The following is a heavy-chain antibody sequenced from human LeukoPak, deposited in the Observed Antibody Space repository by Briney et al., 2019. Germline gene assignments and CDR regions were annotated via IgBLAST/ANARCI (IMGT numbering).Heavy chain of an antibody. CDR2: ITGSGGGT. D-gene: IGHD6-6*01. CDR3: ARELGFKTWFDP. Sequence: TGGSLRLSCATSQFKFENYGMTWVRQAPGKGLEWVSSITGSGGGTRYADSVKGRFTISRDNAKNSLYLRMNSLRAEDTAVYYCARELGFKTWFDPWGQGTLVTVSS. V-gene: IGHV3-21*01. J-gene: IGHJ5*02. CDR1: QFKFENYG.